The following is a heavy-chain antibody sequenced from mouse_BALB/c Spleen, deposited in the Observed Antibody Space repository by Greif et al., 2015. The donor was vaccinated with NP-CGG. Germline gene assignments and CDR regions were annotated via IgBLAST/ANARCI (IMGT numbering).Heavy chain of an antibody. CDR2: IYPGSGNT. CDR3: ARRTGTEAMDY. CDR1: GYTFTDYY. Sequence: QVQLQQSGPELVKPGASAKISCKASGYTFTDYYINWVKQKPGQGLEWIGWIYPGSGNTKYNEKFKGKATLTVDTSSSTAYTQLSSLTSEDTAVYFCARRTGTEAMDYWGQGTSVTVSS. V-gene: IGHV1-84*02. J-gene: IGHJ4*01. D-gene: IGHD4-1*01.